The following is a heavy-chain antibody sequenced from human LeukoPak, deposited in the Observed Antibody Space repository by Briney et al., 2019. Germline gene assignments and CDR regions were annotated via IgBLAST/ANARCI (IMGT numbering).Heavy chain of an antibody. V-gene: IGHV1-2*02. D-gene: IGHD3-22*01. Sequence: ASVKVSCMASVYTFTGYYMHWVRQAPGQGREWMGWINPNSGGTNYAQKFQGRVTMTRDTSISTAYMELSRLRSDDTAVYYCARVINYYDSSGNDAFDIWGQGTMVTVSS. CDR1: VYTFTGYY. CDR3: ARVINYYDSSGNDAFDI. J-gene: IGHJ3*02. CDR2: INPNSGGT.